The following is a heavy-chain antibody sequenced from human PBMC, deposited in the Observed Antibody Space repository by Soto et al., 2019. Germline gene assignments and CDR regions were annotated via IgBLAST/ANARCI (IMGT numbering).Heavy chain of an antibody. CDR3: AKCTVDTIVTSGWCNGLDP. J-gene: IGHJ5*02. D-gene: IGHD6-19*01. Sequence: EVQVLESGGGLVQPGGSLRLACAASGFTFSSSAMSWVRQAPGKGLEWVSAIRGTNGNTHYAESVKGRLTISRDNSKNTLYLQMNFLRAEDTAVYYCAKCTVDTIVTSGWCNGLDPWGQGTLVIVSS. CDR1: GFTFSSSA. V-gene: IGHV3-23*01. CDR2: IRGTNGNT.